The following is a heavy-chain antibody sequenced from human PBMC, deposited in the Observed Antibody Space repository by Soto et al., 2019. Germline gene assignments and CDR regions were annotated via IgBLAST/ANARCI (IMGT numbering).Heavy chain of an antibody. CDR3: ARGAEMSTLTKWFDP. CDR2: ISGDGNDI. CDR1: GFLLSDYY. D-gene: IGHD1-1*01. Sequence: GGSLRLSCASSGFLLSDYYMSWIRQAPGKGLEWLAYISGDGNDIFYADSVDGRFTISRDNAKNSLFLQMDDLRVEDTGMYFCARGAEMSTLTKWFDPWGQGILVTVSS. J-gene: IGHJ5*02. V-gene: IGHV3-11*01.